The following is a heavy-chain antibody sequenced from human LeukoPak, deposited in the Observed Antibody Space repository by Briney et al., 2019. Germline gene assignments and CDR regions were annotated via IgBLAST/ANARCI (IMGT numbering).Heavy chain of an antibody. CDR1: GYTFTGYY. CDR2: INPNSGGT. CDR3: ARDLGTLEMAQSGDLDH. D-gene: IGHD5-24*01. Sequence: ASVKVSCKASGYTFTGYYMHWVRQAPGQGLEWMGWINPNSGGTNYAQKFQGRVTMTRDTSISTAYMELSRLRSDDTAVYYCARDLGTLEMAQSGDLDHWGQGTLVTVSS. V-gene: IGHV1-2*02. J-gene: IGHJ4*02.